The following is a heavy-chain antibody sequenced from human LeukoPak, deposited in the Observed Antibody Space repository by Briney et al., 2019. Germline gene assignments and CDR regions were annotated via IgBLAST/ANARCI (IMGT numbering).Heavy chain of an antibody. D-gene: IGHD2-15*01. V-gene: IGHV1-46*01. CDR3: AREGRYCSGGSCSAPFDY. CDR2: INPSGGST. CDR1: GYTFTSYY. J-gene: IGHJ4*02. Sequence: ASVKVSCKASGYTFTSYYMHWVRQTPGQGPEWMGIINPSGGSTSYAQKFQGRVTMTRDMSTSTVYMELSSLRSEDTAVYYCAREGRYCSGGSCSAPFDYWGQGTLVTVSS.